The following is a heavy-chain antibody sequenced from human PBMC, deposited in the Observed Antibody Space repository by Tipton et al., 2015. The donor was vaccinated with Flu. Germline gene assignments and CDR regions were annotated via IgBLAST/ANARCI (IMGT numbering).Heavy chain of an antibody. Sequence: LVKPTQTVTLTCTFSGFSLSRLSRSRVGVGWIRQPPGKALEWLALIYWDDDKYYNPSLRSRLTITKDTSKDQVVLTMTNMDPVDTATYYCAHTRRYDAGRVFDFWGQGTLVSVSS. V-gene: IGHV2-5*02. CDR1: GFSLSRLSRSRVG. CDR3: AHTRRYDAGRVFDF. CDR2: IYWDDDK. D-gene: IGHD3-9*01. J-gene: IGHJ4*02.